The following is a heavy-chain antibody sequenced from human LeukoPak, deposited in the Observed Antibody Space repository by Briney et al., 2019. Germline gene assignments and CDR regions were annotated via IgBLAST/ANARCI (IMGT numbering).Heavy chain of an antibody. Sequence: GGSLRLSCAASGFTFITYAMSWVRQAPGKGLEWVSSISGGGGSTYYADSVKGRFTISRDNSKNTLYLQMNSLRAEDTAVYYCAKDYYDSSGRDLFDYWGQGTLVTVSS. V-gene: IGHV3-23*01. CDR2: ISGGGGST. CDR1: GFTFITYA. D-gene: IGHD3-22*01. J-gene: IGHJ4*02. CDR3: AKDYYDSSGRDLFDY.